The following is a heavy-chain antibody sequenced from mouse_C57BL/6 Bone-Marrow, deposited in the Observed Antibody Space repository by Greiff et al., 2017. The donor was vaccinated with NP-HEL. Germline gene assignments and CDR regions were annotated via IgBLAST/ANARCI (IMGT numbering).Heavy chain of an antibody. CDR1: GYTFTDYY. CDR2: INPNNGGT. D-gene: IGHD2-3*01. J-gene: IGHJ1*03. CDR3: AREIYDGYWYFDV. V-gene: IGHV1-26*01. Sequence: EVQLQQSGPELVKPGASVKISCKASGYTFTDYYMNWVKQSHGKSLEWIGDINPNNGGTSYNQKFKGKATLTVDKSSSTAYMELRSLTSEDSAVDYCAREIYDGYWYFDVWGTGTTVTVSS.